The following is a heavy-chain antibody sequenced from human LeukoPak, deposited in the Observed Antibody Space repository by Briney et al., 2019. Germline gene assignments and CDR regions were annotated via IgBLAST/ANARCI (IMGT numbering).Heavy chain of an antibody. CDR3: ARQRKYFYDSSGYYDY. J-gene: IGHJ4*02. CDR2: IHYSGDSK. D-gene: IGHD3-22*01. V-gene: IGHV1-46*01. Sequence: ASVKVSPKSCGYTFPSYYMHWVRQAPAQGREWMGIIHYSGDSKSYAQKFQGRVTMTRDTSTSTVYMELSSLRSEDTAVYYCARQRKYFYDSSGYYDYWGQGTLVTVSS. CDR1: GYTFPSYY.